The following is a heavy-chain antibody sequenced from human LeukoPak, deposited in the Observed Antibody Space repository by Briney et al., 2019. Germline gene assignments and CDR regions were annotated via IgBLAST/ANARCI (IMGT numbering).Heavy chain of an antibody. Sequence: ASVKVSCKSSGYTFTVYYMHWVRQAPGQGLEWMGWINPNSGGTNYAQKFQGRVTMTGDTSISTAYMELSRLRSDDAAVYYCAGAEGFSNKRLDYWGQGTLVTVSS. D-gene: IGHD6-13*01. J-gene: IGHJ4*02. CDR1: GYTFTVYY. CDR2: INPNSGGT. CDR3: AGAEGFSNKRLDY. V-gene: IGHV1-2*02.